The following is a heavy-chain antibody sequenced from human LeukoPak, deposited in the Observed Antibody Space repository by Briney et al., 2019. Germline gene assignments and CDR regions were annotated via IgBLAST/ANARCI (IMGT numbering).Heavy chain of an antibody. J-gene: IGHJ3*02. CDR3: ARGAVPAAHDAFDI. CDR1: GGSISSYY. CDR2: IYYSGST. D-gene: IGHD2-2*01. Sequence: SETLSLTCTVSGGSISSYYWSWTRQPPGKGLEWIGYIYYSGSTNYNPSLKSRVTISVDTSKNQFSLKLSSVTAADTAVYYCARGAVPAAHDAFDIWGQGTMVTVSS. V-gene: IGHV4-59*01.